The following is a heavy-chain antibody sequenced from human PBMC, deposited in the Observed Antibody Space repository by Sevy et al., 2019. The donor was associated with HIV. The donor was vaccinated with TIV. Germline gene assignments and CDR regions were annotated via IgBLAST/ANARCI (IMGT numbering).Heavy chain of an antibody. CDR1: GFTFSSYA. J-gene: IGHJ4*02. CDR2: ISGSGGST. D-gene: IGHD4-17*01. V-gene: IGHV3-23*01. Sequence: GGSLRLSCAASGFTFSSYAMSWVRQAPGKGLEWVSGISGSGGSTYYADSVKGRFTISRDNSKNTLYLQMNSLRAEDTAVYYCAELTVKSNLHFDYWGQGTLVTVSS. CDR3: AELTVKSNLHFDY.